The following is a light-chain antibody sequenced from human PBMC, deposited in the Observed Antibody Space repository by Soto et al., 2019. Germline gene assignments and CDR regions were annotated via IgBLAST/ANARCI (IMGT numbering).Light chain of an antibody. CDR3: QQYNSSWT. V-gene: IGKV1-5*03. CDR1: QSISTW. J-gene: IGKJ1*01. Sequence: DIQMTQSPSTLSASVGDRVTITCRASQSISTWLAWYQQKPGKAPQLLIYKASNLETWVPSRFSGSGSGTEFTLTISSLQPDDFATYYCQQYNSSWTFGQGTKGDIK. CDR2: KAS.